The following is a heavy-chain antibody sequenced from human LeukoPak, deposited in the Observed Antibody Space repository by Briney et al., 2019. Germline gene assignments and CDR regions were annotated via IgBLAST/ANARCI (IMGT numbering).Heavy chain of an antibody. CDR2: IYYSGST. CDR1: GGSISSYY. CDR3: ARDFGYSYGYYFDY. J-gene: IGHJ4*02. V-gene: IGHV4-59*01. D-gene: IGHD5-18*01. Sequence: SETLSLTCTVSGGSISSYYWSWIRQPPGKGLEWIGYIYYSGSTNYNPSLKSRVTISVDTSKNQFSLKLGSVTAADTAVYYCARDFGYSYGYYFDYWGQGTLVTVSS.